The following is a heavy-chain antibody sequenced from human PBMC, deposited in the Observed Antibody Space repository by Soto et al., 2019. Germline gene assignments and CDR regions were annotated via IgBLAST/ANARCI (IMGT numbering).Heavy chain of an antibody. CDR2: ISSSSSYI. J-gene: IGHJ4*02. Sequence: EVQLVESGGGLVKPGGSLRLSCAASGFTFSSYSMNWVRQAPGKGLEWVSSISSSSSYIYYADSVKGQFTISRDNAKNSLYLQMNSLRAEDTAVYYCARDYYDSSGYLAFLDYWGQGTLVTVSS. CDR1: GFTFSSYS. V-gene: IGHV3-21*01. D-gene: IGHD3-22*01. CDR3: ARDYYDSSGYLAFLDY.